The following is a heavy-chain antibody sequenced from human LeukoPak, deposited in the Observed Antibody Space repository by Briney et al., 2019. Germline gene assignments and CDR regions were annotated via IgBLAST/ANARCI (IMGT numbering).Heavy chain of an antibody. CDR3: ARQGHNFFDY. Sequence: GESLKISCKGSGYSFTSYWISWVRQIPGKGLEWMGRIVPSDSYTNYSPSFQGHVTISADKSISTAYLQWSTLKASDTAMYYCARQGHNFFDYWGQGTLVTVSS. V-gene: IGHV5-10-1*01. CDR1: GYSFTSYW. CDR2: IVPSDSYT. J-gene: IGHJ4*02.